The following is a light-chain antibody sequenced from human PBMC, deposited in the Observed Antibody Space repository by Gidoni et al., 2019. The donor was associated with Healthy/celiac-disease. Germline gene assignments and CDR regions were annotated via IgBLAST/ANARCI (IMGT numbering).Light chain of an antibody. CDR2: AAS. V-gene: IGKV1-27*01. CDR3: QKYNSAPRT. J-gene: IGKJ1*01. CDR1: QGSSNS. Sequence: DIQMTQSPSSLSAAVGDRVTITCRASQGSSNSLAWYQQTPGKVPKLLISAASTWQSGVPSRFSGSGSGTDFTLTISSLQPEDVATYYCQKYNSAPRTFGQGTKVEIK.